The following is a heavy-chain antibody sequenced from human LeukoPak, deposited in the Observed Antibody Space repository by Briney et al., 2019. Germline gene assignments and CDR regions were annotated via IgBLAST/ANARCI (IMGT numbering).Heavy chain of an antibody. Sequence: SQTLSLTCTVSGGSISSGGYYWSWIRQPPGKGLEWIGYIYHSGSTYYNPSLKSRVTISVDRSKNQFSLKLSSVTAADTAVYYCATALWYDFWSGYYPHWGQGTLVTVSS. J-gene: IGHJ1*01. CDR3: ATALWYDFWSGYYPH. V-gene: IGHV4-30-2*01. D-gene: IGHD3-3*01. CDR2: IYHSGST. CDR1: GGSISSGGYY.